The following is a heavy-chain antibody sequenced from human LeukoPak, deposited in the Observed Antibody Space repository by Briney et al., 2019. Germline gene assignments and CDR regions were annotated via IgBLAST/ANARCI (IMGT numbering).Heavy chain of an antibody. V-gene: IGHV1-24*01. J-gene: IGHJ4*02. CDR1: RYTLTELS. CDR2: FDPEDGET. D-gene: IGHD3-10*01. CDR3: ATAWMVRGVFDY. Sequence: GASVKVSCKVSRYTLTELSMHWVRQAPGKGLEWMGGFDPEDGETIYAQKFQGRVTMTEDTSTDTAYMELSSLRSEDTAVYYCATAWMVRGVFDYWGQGTLVTVSS.